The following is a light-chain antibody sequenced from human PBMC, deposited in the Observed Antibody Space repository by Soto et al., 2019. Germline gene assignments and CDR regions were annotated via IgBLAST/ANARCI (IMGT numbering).Light chain of an antibody. V-gene: IGKV1-8*01. Sequence: AIRMTQSPSSLSASTGDRVTITCRASQGISSYLAWYQQKPGKAPKLLIYAASTLQSGVPSRFSGSGSGTYFNLTICCLQSEDFATYCCQQYYSYPWTFGQGTKVEIK. CDR1: QGISSY. J-gene: IGKJ1*01. CDR2: AAS. CDR3: QQYYSYPWT.